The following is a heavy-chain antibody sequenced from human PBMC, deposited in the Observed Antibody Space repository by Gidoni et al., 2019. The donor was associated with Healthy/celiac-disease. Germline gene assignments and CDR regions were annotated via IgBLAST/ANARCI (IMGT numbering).Heavy chain of an antibody. J-gene: IGHJ4*02. Sequence: GLVTPSQTLSLTCPVSGGSSSRGGYYWSWIRQHPGKGREWIGYIYYSGSTYYNPSLKSRVTISVDTSKNQFSLKLSSVTAADTAVYYCARDVGIIDYWGQGTLVTVSS. D-gene: IGHD1-26*01. CDR2: IYYSGST. V-gene: IGHV4-31*03. CDR3: ARDVGIIDY. CDR1: GGSSSRGGYY.